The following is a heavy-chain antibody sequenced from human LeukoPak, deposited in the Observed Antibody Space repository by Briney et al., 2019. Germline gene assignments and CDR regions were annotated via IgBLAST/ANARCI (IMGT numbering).Heavy chain of an antibody. CDR3: ARVLKKYCSGDDCYRPRGYYYYMEV. CDR1: GYTFTSYD. CDR2: MNPNSGNA. J-gene: IGHJ6*03. D-gene: IGHD2-15*01. Sequence: GASVKVSCKASGYTFTSYDINWVRQAAGQGLEWMGWMNPNSGNAGYAQKFQGRVTITKNTAISTAYMELSNLRSEDTAMYYCARVLKKYCSGDDCYRPRGYYYYMEVWGQGTTVTVSS. V-gene: IGHV1-8*03.